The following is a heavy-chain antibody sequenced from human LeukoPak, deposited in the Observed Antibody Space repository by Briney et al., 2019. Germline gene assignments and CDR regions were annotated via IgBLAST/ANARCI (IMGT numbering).Heavy chain of an antibody. CDR2: INTNTGNP. CDR3: ARVRYYDILTGYLHTGDYYGMDV. J-gene: IGHJ6*02. V-gene: IGHV7-4-1*01. CDR1: GYTFTSYA. D-gene: IGHD3-9*01. Sequence: ASVKVSCKASGYTFTSYAMNWVRQAPGQGLEWMGWINTNTGNPTYAQGFTGRFVFSLDTSVSTAYLQIGSLKAEDTAVYYCARVRYYDILTGYLHTGDYYGMDVWGQGTTVTVSS.